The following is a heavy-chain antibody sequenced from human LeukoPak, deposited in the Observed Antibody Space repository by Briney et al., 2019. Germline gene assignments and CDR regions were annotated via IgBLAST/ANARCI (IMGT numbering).Heavy chain of an antibody. J-gene: IGHJ4*02. V-gene: IGHV3-23*01. Sequence: PGGSLRLFCATSGFTFSTSAMSWVRQAPGKGLEWVSAITESGGRTYYADSVQGRFTISRDISKSTLYLQMNSLRAEDTAVFYCARDLGGGYGYFDYWGQGVLVTVSS. D-gene: IGHD5-18*01. CDR3: ARDLGGGYGYFDY. CDR1: GFTFSTSA. CDR2: ITESGGRT.